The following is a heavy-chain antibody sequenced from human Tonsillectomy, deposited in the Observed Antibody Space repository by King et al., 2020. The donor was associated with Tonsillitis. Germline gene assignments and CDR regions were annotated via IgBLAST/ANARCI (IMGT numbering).Heavy chain of an antibody. J-gene: IGHJ5*02. CDR2: VIPIFGTA. CDR1: GGTFCNYN. Sequence: VQLVESGAEVKKPGSSVKVSCKASGGTFCNYNITWVRQAPGKGLEWSGGVIPIFGTAKYAQKLLGSVTITADDSRSTAYLELNSLRSEDTAVYYCARGIIAAAGHNWFDPWGQGTLVTVSS. D-gene: IGHD6-13*01. V-gene: IGHV1-69*01. CDR3: ARGIIAAAGHNWFDP.